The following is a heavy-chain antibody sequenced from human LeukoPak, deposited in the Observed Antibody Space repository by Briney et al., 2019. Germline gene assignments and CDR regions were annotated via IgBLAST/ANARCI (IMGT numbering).Heavy chain of an antibody. CDR2: ITYSGSYI. D-gene: IGHD6-19*01. J-gene: IGHJ4*02. CDR1: GFTFSSYN. V-gene: IGHV3-21*06. CDR3: ARDPRGGRLVPNDY. Sequence: SGGSLRLSCAASGFTFSSYNMNWVRQAPGKGLEWVSSITYSGSYIYYSDSVKGRFTISRDNAKNTLYLHMNSLRAEDTAVYYCARDPRGGRLVPNDYWGQGTLVTVSS.